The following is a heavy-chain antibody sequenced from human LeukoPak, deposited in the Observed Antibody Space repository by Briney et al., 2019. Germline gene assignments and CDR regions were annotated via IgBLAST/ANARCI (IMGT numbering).Heavy chain of an antibody. J-gene: IGHJ4*02. D-gene: IGHD3-10*01. CDR3: ARGSQGGSYYYGSGSYLKDFDY. CDR1: GFTFSSYA. CDR2: ISYDGSNK. V-gene: IGHV3-30*04. Sequence: GGSLRLSCAASGFTFSSYAMHWVRQAPGKGLEWVAVISYDGSNKYYADSVKGRFTISRDNSKNTLYLQMKSLRAEDTAVYYCARGSQGGSYYYGSGSYLKDFDYWGQGTLVTVSS.